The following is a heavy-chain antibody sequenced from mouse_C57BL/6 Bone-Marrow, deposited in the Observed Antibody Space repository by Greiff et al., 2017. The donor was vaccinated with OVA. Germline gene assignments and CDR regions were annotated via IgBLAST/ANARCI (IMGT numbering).Heavy chain of an antibody. D-gene: IGHD1-1*01. CDR3: ARHRITTVVAHAMDY. J-gene: IGHJ4*01. V-gene: IGHV5-2*01. CDR1: EYEFPSHD. CDR2: INSDGGST. Sequence: DVQLVESGGGLVQPGESLKLSCESNEYEFPSHDMSWVRKTPEKRLELVAAINSDGGSTYYPDTMERRFIISRDNTKKTLYLQMSSLRSEDTALYYCARHRITTVVAHAMDYWGQGTSVTVSS.